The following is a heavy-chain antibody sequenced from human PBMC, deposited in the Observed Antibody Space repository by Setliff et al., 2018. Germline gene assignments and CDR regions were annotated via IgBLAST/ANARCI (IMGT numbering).Heavy chain of an antibody. J-gene: IGHJ5*02. Sequence: SETLSLTCTVSGGSISPYYWSWVRQPAGKGLEWIGRIYSSGSTNYNPSLGSRVTISIDKSKNRLSLKLSSVTAADTAVYYCTRDSEILRGSKWFDPWGQGTLVTVSS. CDR3: TRDSEILRGSKWFDP. CDR1: GGSISPYY. D-gene: IGHD3-9*01. CDR2: IYSSGST. V-gene: IGHV4-4*07.